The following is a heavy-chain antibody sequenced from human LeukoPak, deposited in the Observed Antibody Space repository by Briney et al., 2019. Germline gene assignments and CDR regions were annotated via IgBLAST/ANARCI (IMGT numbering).Heavy chain of an antibody. J-gene: IGHJ6*03. CDR1: GGSISSGSYY. V-gene: IGHV4-61*02. CDR3: ARRMGWRFGERYYYYRYMYG. Sequence: SSQTLSLTCTVPGGSISSGSYYWCWIRQPAGKGLEWIGRIYTSGSTNYNPSLKSRVTISVDTSMNQFSLKLSSATAADTAMYYCARRMGWRFGERYYYYRYMYGWGKGATVTISS. CDR2: IYTSGST. D-gene: IGHD3-10*01.